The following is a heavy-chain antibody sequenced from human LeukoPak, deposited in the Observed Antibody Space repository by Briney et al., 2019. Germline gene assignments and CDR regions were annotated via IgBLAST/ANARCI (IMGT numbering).Heavy chain of an antibody. V-gene: IGHV3-21*01. D-gene: IGHD2-2*01. CDR3: ARWCSSTSCLYYYYYYYMDV. J-gene: IGHJ6*03. CDR2: ISSSSSYI. Sequence: GGSLRLSCAASGFTFSSYSTNWVRQAPGKGLEWVSSISSSSSYIYYADSVKGRFTISRDNAKNSLYLQMNSLRAEDTAVYYCARWCSSTSCLYYYYYYYMDVWGKGTTVTVSS. CDR1: GFTFSSYS.